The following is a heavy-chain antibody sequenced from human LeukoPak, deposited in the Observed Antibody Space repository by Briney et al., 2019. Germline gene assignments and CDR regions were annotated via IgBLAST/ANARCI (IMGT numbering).Heavy chain of an antibody. CDR1: GFTFSSYW. CDR2: IIPIFGTA. J-gene: IGHJ6*02. V-gene: IGHV1-69*01. Sequence: PGGSLRLSCAASGFTFSSYWMSWVRQAPGQGLEWMGGIIPIFGTANYAQKFQGRVTITADESTSTAYMELSSLRSEDAAVYYCARDPASPPGFPNYYYGMDVWGQGTTVTVSS. CDR3: ARDPASPPGFPNYYYGMDV.